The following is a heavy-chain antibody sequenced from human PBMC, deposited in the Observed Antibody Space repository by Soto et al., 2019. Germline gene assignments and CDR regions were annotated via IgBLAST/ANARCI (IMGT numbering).Heavy chain of an antibody. J-gene: IGHJ6*02. V-gene: IGHV4-4*07. Sequence: SETLSLTCTVSGGSINSHYWTWIRQPAGKGLEWIGRIYSTGTTDYNPSLESRVTMSVDTSKNQFSLKLRSVTAADTAVYFCAREKDYHFNAMDVWGQGTTVTVSS. CDR3: AREKDYHFNAMDV. CDR1: GGSINSHY. CDR2: IYSTGTT.